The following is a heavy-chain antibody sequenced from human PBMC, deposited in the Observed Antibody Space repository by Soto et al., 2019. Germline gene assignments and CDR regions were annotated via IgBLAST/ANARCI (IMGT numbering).Heavy chain of an antibody. Sequence: QTGGSLRLSCAASGFTFSSYWMHWVRQAPGKGLVWVSRINSDGSSTSYADSVKGRFTISRDNAKNTLYLQMNSLRAEDAAVYYCVPGYSSSYGWGQGTLVTVSS. CDR3: VPGYSSSYG. CDR2: INSDGSST. J-gene: IGHJ4*02. V-gene: IGHV3-74*01. D-gene: IGHD6-6*01. CDR1: GFTFSSYW.